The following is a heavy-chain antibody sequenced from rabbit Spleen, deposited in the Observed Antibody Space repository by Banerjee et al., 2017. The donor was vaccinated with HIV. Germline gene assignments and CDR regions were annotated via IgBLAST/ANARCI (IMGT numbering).Heavy chain of an antibody. V-gene: IGHV1S47*01. CDR1: GFDFSNYG. Sequence: EQLEESGGGLVKPEGSLTLTCEASGFDFSNYGVNWVRQAPGKGLEWIGYIDPIFGSTYYTSWVNGRFSISRENTQNTLYLQVKSLTAADTATYFCAKTYGANSSDRRYFNLWGQGTLVTVS. D-gene: IGHD2-1*01. J-gene: IGHJ4*01. CDR3: AKTYGANSSDRRYFNL. CDR2: IDPIFGST.